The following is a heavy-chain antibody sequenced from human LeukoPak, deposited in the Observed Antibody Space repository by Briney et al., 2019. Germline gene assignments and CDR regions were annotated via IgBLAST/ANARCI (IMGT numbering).Heavy chain of an antibody. V-gene: IGHV3-23*01. CDR2: ISGSGGST. Sequence: GGSLRLSCAASGFSFSSYAMSWVRQAPGRGLEWVSAISGSGGSTYYADSVKGRFTISRDNSKNTLYLQMNSLRAEDTAVYYCAKDRGFPVILGPDYWGQGTLVTVSS. J-gene: IGHJ4*02. D-gene: IGHD2-21*01. CDR1: GFSFSSYA. CDR3: AKDRGFPVILGPDY.